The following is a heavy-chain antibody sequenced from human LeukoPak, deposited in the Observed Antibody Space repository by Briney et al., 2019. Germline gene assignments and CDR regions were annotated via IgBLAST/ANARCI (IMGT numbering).Heavy chain of an antibody. CDR2: VSSSSIYI. Sequence: GGSLRLSCAASGFIFSRYSIDWVRQAPGKGLEWVSSVSSSSIYIYYADSVKGRFTISRDNAKNSLYLQMNSLRAEDTAVYYCAELGITMIGGVWGKGTTVTISS. CDR1: GFIFSRYS. J-gene: IGHJ6*04. CDR3: AELGITMIGGV. D-gene: IGHD3-10*02. V-gene: IGHV3-21*01.